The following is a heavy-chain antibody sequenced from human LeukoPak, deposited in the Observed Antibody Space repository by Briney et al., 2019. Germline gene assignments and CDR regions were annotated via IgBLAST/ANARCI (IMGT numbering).Heavy chain of an antibody. J-gene: IGHJ2*01. CDR3: ARRGTNRGSGIDWYFDL. V-gene: IGHV4-59*08. D-gene: IGHD1-7*01. CDR2: IYYSGST. CDR1: GGSISSYY. Sequence: PSETLSLTCTVSGGSISSYYWSWIRQPPGKGLEWIGYIYYSGSTNYNPSLKSRVTISVDTSKNQFSLKLSSVTAADTAVYYCARRGTNRGSGIDWYFDLWGRGTLVTVSS.